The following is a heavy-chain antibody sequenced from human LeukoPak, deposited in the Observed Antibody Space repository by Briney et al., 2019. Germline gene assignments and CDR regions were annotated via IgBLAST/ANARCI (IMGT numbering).Heavy chain of an antibody. D-gene: IGHD4-23*01. V-gene: IGHV3-74*01. CDR3: ARTVVTLDWYFDL. Sequence: PGGSLRLSCAASGFTFSTYWMHWVRQAPGKGMVWVARIKGDGSSTIYADSVKGRFTISRDNSKNTLYLQTSSLRSADTAVYYCARTVVTLDWYFDLWGRGTLVSVSS. J-gene: IGHJ2*01. CDR2: IKGDGSST. CDR1: GFTFSTYW.